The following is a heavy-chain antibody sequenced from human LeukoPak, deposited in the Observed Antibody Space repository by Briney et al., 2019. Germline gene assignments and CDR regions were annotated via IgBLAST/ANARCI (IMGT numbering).Heavy chain of an antibody. CDR2: IWYDGSNK. CDR3: VRVAVAGNFNNWFDP. D-gene: IGHD6-19*01. CDR1: GFTFCNYA. V-gene: IGHV3-33*01. J-gene: IGHJ5*02. Sequence: GGSLRLSCAASGFTFCNYAMHWVRQAPGKGLEWVAVIWYDGSNKYYADSVKGRFTISRDNSKNTLYLQMNSLRAEDTAVYYCVRVAVAGNFNNWFDPWGQGTLVTVSS.